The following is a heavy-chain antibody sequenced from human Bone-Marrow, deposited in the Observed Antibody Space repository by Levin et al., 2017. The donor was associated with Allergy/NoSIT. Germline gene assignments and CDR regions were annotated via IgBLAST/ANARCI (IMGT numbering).Heavy chain of an antibody. CDR3: ARAGMITFGGSQFDY. Sequence: PSPPLSLPFVVSFSSLRRGYNWGWIRQSPGTGLEWIGSIYHSGSTYYNPSLKSRVTISVDTSKNQFSLKLSSVTAADTAVYYCARAGMITFGGSQFDYWGQGTLVTVSS. CDR1: FSSLRRGYN. D-gene: IGHD3-16*01. J-gene: IGHJ4*02. CDR2: IYHSGST. V-gene: IGHV4-38-2*01.